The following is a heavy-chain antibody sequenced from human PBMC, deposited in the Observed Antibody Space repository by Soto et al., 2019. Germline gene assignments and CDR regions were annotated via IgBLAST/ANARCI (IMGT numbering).Heavy chain of an antibody. Sequence: QVVLQESGPGLLKPSQTLSLTCTVSGESLSGGVDSWSWIRQSSGGGLEWIGYVFHTGRTSYNPSLKSRVTISADTSKNQFSLRLTSLTAADTAVYYCAKTTAGRGYFDPWGHGSPVTVSS. CDR3: AKTTAGRGYFDP. J-gene: IGHJ4*01. CDR1: GESLSGGVDS. D-gene: IGHD4-17*01. CDR2: VFHTGRT. V-gene: IGHV4-31*03.